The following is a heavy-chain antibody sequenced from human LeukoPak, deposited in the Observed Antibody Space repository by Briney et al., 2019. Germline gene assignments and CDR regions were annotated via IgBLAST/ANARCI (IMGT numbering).Heavy chain of an antibody. J-gene: IGHJ4*02. D-gene: IGHD5-12*01. CDR2: IIPILGIA. CDR3: ARSGYDYDYFDY. Sequence: SVKVSCKASGGTFSSYTISWVRQAPGQGLEWMGRIIPILGIANYAQKFQGRVTITAAKSTSTAYMELSSLRSEDTAVYYCARSGYDYDYFDYWGQGTLVTVSS. CDR1: GGTFSSYT. V-gene: IGHV1-69*02.